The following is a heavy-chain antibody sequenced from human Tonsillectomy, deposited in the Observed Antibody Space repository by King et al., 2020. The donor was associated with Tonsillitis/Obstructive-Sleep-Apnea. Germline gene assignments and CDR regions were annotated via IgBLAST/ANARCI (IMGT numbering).Heavy chain of an antibody. Sequence: VQLVESGAGVKKPGESLTISCKGSGYSFTSYWIGWVRQMPGKGLEWMGIIYPGDSDTRYSPSFQGQVTISADKSISTAYLQWSSLKASDTAMYYCARPPYSSSSGIDYWGQGTLVTVSS. D-gene: IGHD6-6*01. V-gene: IGHV5-51*01. CDR2: IYPGDSDT. CDR1: GYSFTSYW. J-gene: IGHJ4*02. CDR3: ARPPYSSSSGIDY.